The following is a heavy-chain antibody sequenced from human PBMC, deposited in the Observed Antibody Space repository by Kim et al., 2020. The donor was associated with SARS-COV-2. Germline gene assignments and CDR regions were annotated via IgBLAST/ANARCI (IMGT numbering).Heavy chain of an antibody. J-gene: IGHJ4*02. CDR1: GFTFSSYS. V-gene: IGHV3-21*01. D-gene: IGHD3-10*01. CDR2: ISSSSSYI. Sequence: GGSLRLSCAASGFTFSSYSMNWVRQAPGKGLEWVSSISSSSSYIYYADSVKGRFTISRDNAKNSLYLQMNSLRAEDTAVYYCARGVYGFGELSIPFEYYFDYWGQGTLVTVSS. CDR3: ARGVYGFGELSIPFEYYFDY.